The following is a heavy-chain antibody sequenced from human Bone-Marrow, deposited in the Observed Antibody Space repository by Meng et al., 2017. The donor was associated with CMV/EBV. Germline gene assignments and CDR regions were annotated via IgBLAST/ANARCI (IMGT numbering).Heavy chain of an antibody. J-gene: IGHJ4*02. CDR3: ARGYSNRLPGGFDY. D-gene: IGHD4-11*01. CDR1: GYTFTSYG. CDR2: ISAYNGNT. Sequence: QVPLVQFGAGVKKPGASVKVSCKAYGYTFTSYGISWVRQAPGQGLEWMGWISAYNGNTNYAQKLQGRVTMTTDTSTSTAYMELRSLRSDDTAVYYCARGYSNRLPGGFDYWGQGTLVTVSS. V-gene: IGHV1-18*01.